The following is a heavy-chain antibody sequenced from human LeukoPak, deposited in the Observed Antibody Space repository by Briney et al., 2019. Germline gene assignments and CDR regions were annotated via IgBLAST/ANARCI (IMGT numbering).Heavy chain of an antibody. CDR3: ARSPTKCVTEDY. CDR2: INPSGGST. CDR1: GYTFTSYY. V-gene: IGHV1-46*01. Sequence: WASVKVSCKASGYTFTSYYMHWVRQAPGQGLEWMGIINPSGGSTNYAQKFQGRVTMTRDTSTNTVYMELSSLRSEDTAVYYCARSPTKCVTEDYWGQGLLVTVSS. D-gene: IGHD5-18*01. J-gene: IGHJ4*02.